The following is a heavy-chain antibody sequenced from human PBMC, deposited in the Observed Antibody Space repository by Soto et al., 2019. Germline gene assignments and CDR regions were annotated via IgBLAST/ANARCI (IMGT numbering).Heavy chain of an antibody. CDR1: GYMFTYYY. V-gene: IGHV1-46*01. CDR2: ISPNSGTT. J-gene: IGHJ6*02. Sequence: GSSVKVSCKASGYMFTYYYIHWVRQGPGQGLEWMGIISPNSGTTTYAQSFQGRVTLTRDTSTSTVYMELSSLRSEDTAVYYCVRALVEPAAIFYYYYGMGVCGQGTTVTVSS. D-gene: IGHD2-2*01. CDR3: VRALVEPAAIFYYYYGMGV.